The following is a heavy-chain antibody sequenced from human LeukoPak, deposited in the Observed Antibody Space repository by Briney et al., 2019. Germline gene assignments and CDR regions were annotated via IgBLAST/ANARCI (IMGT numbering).Heavy chain of an antibody. CDR2: ISYDGSNK. J-gene: IGHJ4*02. Sequence: GGSLRLSCAASGFTFSSYGMPWVRQAPGKGLEWVAVISYDGSNKYYADSVKGRFTISRDNSKNTLYLQMNSLRAEDTAVYYCAKDLGSGSYWGQGTLVTVSS. V-gene: IGHV3-30*18. CDR3: AKDLGSGSY. D-gene: IGHD6-25*01. CDR1: GFTFSSYG.